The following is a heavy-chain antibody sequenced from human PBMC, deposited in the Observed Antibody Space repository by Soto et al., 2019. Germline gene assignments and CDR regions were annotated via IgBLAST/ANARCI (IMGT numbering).Heavy chain of an antibody. J-gene: IGHJ4*02. CDR3: ARRYGCTLDY. CDR2: IYYSGST. V-gene: IGHV4-59*08. CDR1: GGSISSYY. Sequence: QVQLQESGPGLVKPSETLSLTCTVSGGSISSYYWSWIRQPPGKGLEWIGYIYYSGSTNYNPPLKIRFTISVDTSKNQFSLKLSSVSAADTAGYYCARRYGCTLDYWGQGTLVTVSS. D-gene: IGHD4-17*01.